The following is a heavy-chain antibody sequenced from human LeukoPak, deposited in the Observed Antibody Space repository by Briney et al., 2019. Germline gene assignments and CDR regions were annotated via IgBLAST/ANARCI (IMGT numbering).Heavy chain of an antibody. J-gene: IGHJ4*02. D-gene: IGHD3-22*01. CDR2: INHSGST. Sequence: SETLSLTCAVYGGSFSGYYWSWIRQPPGKGLEWIGEINHSGSTNYNPSLKSRVTISVDTSKNQFSLKLSSVTAADTAVYYCARTFRYYDSYSQGCFDYWGQGTLVTVSS. V-gene: IGHV4-34*01. CDR1: GGSFSGYY. CDR3: ARTFRYYDSYSQGCFDY.